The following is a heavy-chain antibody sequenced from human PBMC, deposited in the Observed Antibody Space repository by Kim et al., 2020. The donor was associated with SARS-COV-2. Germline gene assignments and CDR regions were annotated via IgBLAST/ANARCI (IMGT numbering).Heavy chain of an antibody. J-gene: IGHJ6*02. D-gene: IGHD6-19*01. CDR1: GFTFSSYS. Sequence: GGSLRLSCAASGFTFSSYSMNWVRQAPGKGLEWVSYISSSSSTIYYADSVKGRFTISRDNAKNSLYLQMNSLRDEDTAVYYCASEGGLVNYYYYGMDVWGRGTTVAVTS. CDR3: ASEGGLVNYYYYGMDV. CDR2: ISSSSSTI. V-gene: IGHV3-48*02.